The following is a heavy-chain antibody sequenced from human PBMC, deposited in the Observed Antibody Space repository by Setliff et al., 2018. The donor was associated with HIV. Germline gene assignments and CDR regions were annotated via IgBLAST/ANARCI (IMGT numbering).Heavy chain of an antibody. CDR3: ARGWDYGVRKPED. J-gene: IGHJ4*02. CDR1: GFAFTNYG. Sequence: ASVKVSCKTSGFAFTNYGFTRVRQAPGQGLEWMGWISAYSGETFSTLKFRDRVTLTTDTSTNTAHMELRSLTYGDTAVYFCARGWDYGVRKPEDWGQGTLVTVSS. D-gene: IGHD3-10*01. CDR2: ISAYSGET. V-gene: IGHV1-18*01.